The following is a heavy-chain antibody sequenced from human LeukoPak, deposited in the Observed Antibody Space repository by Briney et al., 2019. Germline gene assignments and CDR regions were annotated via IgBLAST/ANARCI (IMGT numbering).Heavy chain of an antibody. CDR2: IKRDGSEK. CDR1: GFTFSSYA. D-gene: IGHD1-14*01. V-gene: IGHV3-7*01. CDR3: VRDDGATKPC. Sequence: GGSLRLSCAASGFTFSSYAMSWVRQAPGKGLEWVANIKRDGSEKYYVDSVKGRFTISRDNAKNSLYLQMNSLRVEDTAVYYCVRDDGATKPCWGQGTLVTVSS. J-gene: IGHJ4*02.